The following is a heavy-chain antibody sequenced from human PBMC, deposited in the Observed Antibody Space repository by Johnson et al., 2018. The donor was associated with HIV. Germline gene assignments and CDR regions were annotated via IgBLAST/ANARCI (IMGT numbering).Heavy chain of an antibody. CDR1: RLIFSDYF. Sequence: QVQLVESGGGLVQPGGSLRLSCAASRLIFSDYFMSWIRQAPGKGLEWVASISGSGSARYYADSVKGRFTISRDNSKNTLYLQMNSLRAEDTAVYYCARDTDSSSWYTGPDAFDIWGQGTMVTVSS. CDR2: ISGSGSAR. CDR3: ARDTDSSSWYTGPDAFDI. V-gene: IGHV3-11*04. D-gene: IGHD6-13*01. J-gene: IGHJ3*02.